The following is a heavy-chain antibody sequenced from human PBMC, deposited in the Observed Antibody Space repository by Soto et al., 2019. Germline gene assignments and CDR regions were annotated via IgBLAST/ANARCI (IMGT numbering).Heavy chain of an antibody. J-gene: IGHJ4*02. CDR3: TRDLRYCSSSTCYAPDY. V-gene: IGHV3-49*03. D-gene: IGHD2-2*01. CDR1: GFTLGDYA. Sequence: EEQLAESGGGLVQPGRSLRLSCTAAGFTLGDYAVSWIRQAPGKGLEWVGFIRSKTYGGTTEYAASVKGRFTISRDDSKIIDYLQMNSLKTEDTAVYYCTRDLRYCSSSTCYAPDYWGQGTLVTVSS. CDR2: IRSKTYGGTT.